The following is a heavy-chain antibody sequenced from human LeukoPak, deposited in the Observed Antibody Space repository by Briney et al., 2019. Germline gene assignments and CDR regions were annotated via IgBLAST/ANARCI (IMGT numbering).Heavy chain of an antibody. CDR3: ARGPVVILLTGYYPFGY. CDR2: ISAYNGNT. J-gene: IGHJ4*02. CDR1: GYTFTSYG. Sequence: ASVKVSCKASGYTFTSYGISWVRQAPGQGLEWMGWISAYNGNTNYAQKLQGRVTMTTDTSTSTAYMELRSLRSDDTAVYYCARGPVVILLTGYYPFGYWGQGTLVTVSS. D-gene: IGHD3-9*01. V-gene: IGHV1-18*01.